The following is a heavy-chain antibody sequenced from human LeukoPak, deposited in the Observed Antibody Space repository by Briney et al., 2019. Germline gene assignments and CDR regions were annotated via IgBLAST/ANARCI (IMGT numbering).Heavy chain of an antibody. CDR2: IIHSGGNT. J-gene: IGHJ4*02. CDR1: GFTFSSYA. CDR3: ARDYCSTTTCLDY. Sequence: PGGSRRLSCAASGFTFSSYAMNWVRQTPGKGLEWMSSIIHSGGNTYYAVSVRGRFSISRDNSKNTLYLQMNSLRVEDTAMYYCARDYCSTTTCLDYWGQGTLVTVSS. D-gene: IGHD2-2*01. V-gene: IGHV3-23*01.